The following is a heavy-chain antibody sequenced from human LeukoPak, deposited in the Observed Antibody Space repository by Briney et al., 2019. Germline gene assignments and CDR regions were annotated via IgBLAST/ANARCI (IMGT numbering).Heavy chain of an antibody. CDR3: SRDTYNSSGYYYFDY. J-gene: IGHJ4*02. CDR1: GFTFSSYA. CDR2: ISYDGSNK. V-gene: IGHV3-30-3*01. Sequence: PGGSLRLSCAASGFTFSSYAMPWVRQAPGKGLEWVAVISYDGSNKYYADSVKGRFTISRDNSKNTLYLQMNSLRAEDTAVYYCSRDTYNSSGYYYFDYWGQGTLVTVSS. D-gene: IGHD3-22*01.